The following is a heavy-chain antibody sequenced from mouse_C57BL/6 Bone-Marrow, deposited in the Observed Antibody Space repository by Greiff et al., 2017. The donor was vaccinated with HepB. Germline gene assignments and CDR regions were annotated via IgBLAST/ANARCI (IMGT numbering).Heavy chain of an antibody. CDR1: GYTFTNYW. J-gene: IGHJ2*01. CDR2: IYPGGGYT. D-gene: IGHD1-1*01. V-gene: IGHV1-63*01. Sequence: VQLQQSGAELVRPGTSVKMSCKASGYTFTNYWIGWAKQRPGHGLEWIGDIYPGGGYTKYNEKFKGKATLTADKSSSTAYMQFSSLTSEDSAIYYFARWSSTVVAPDYFDYWGQGTTLTVSS. CDR3: ARWSSTVVAPDYFDY.